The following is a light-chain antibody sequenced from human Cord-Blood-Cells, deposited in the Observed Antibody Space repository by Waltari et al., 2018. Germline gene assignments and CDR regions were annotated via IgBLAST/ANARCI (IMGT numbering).Light chain of an antibody. CDR2: DCS. CDR3: SSYTSSSTL. CDR1: RSDVGGYNY. J-gene: IGLJ1*01. Sequence: QSALTQPASLYGSPGQSITISCTGTRSDVGGYNYVSWYQQPPGKAPKLMIYDCSNRPSGVSNRFSGSKSGNTASLTISGLQAEDEADYCCSSYTSSSTLFGTGTKVTVL. V-gene: IGLV2-14*01.